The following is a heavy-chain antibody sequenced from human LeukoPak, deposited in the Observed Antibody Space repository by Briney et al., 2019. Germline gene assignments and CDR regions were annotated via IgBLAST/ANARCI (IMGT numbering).Heavy chain of an antibody. CDR3: ARLWQQWLPPGDY. D-gene: IGHD6-19*01. CDR2: IYPGDSDT. Sequence: GESLKIPCKGSGYSFTSYWIGWVRQMPGKGLEWMGIIYPGDSDTRYSPSLQGQVTISADKSISTAYLQWSSLKASDTAMYYCARLWQQWLPPGDYWGQGTLVTVSS. CDR1: GYSFTSYW. J-gene: IGHJ4*02. V-gene: IGHV5-51*01.